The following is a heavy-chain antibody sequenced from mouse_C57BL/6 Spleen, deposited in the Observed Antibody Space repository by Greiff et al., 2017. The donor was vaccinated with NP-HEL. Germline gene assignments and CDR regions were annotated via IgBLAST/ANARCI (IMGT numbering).Heavy chain of an antibody. V-gene: IGHV1-50*01. D-gene: IGHD3-2*02. Sequence: QVQLQQPGAELVKPGASVKLSCKASGYTFTSYWMQWVKQRPGQGLEWIGEIDPSDSYTNYNQKFKGKATLTVDTSSSTAYMQLSSLTSEDSAVYDCARKAQAFDYWGQGTTLTVSS. CDR3: ARKAQAFDY. CDR2: IDPSDSYT. CDR1: GYTFTSYW. J-gene: IGHJ2*01.